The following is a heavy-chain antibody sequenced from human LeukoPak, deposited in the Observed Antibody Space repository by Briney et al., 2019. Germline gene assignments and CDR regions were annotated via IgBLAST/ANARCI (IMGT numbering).Heavy chain of an antibody. V-gene: IGHV1-18*01. CDR3: AREKYQLLYPYYYYMDV. Sequence: ASVKVSCKASGYTFTSYGISWVRQAPGQGLEWMGWISAYNGNTNYAQKPQGRVTMTTDTSTSTAYMELRSLRSDDTAVYYCAREKYQLLYPYYYYMDVWGKGTTVTVSS. CDR1: GYTFTSYG. CDR2: ISAYNGNT. J-gene: IGHJ6*03. D-gene: IGHD2-2*02.